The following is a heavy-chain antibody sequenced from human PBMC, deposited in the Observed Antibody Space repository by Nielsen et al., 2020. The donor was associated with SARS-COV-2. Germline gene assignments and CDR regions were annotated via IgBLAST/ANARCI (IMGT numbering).Heavy chain of an antibody. V-gene: IGHV5-51*01. CDR2: IYPGDSDT. D-gene: IGHD3-22*01. J-gene: IGHJ1*01. CDR3: ARLPTCYYDSSGYCREYFQH. Sequence: GESLKISCKGSGYSFTSYWISWVRQMPGKGLEWMGIIYPGDSDTRYSPSFQGQVTISADKSISTAYLQWSSLKASDTAMYYCARLPTCYYDSSGYCREYFQHWGQGTLVTVSS. CDR1: GYSFTSYW.